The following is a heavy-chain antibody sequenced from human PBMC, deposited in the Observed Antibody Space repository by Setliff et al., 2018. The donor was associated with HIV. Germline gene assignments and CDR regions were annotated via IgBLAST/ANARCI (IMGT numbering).Heavy chain of an antibody. D-gene: IGHD2-2*01. Sequence: ASVKVSCKASGYTFTGYYIHWVRQAPGQGLEWMGWINPNTGVATYALKFQGRVTITRDTSTSTAYMELSRLRSDDTAVYYCARGELGYCSITSCYAGWFDPWGLGTLVTVSS. V-gene: IGHV1-2*02. J-gene: IGHJ5*02. CDR1: GYTFTGYY. CDR2: INPNTGVA. CDR3: ARGELGYCSITSCYAGWFDP.